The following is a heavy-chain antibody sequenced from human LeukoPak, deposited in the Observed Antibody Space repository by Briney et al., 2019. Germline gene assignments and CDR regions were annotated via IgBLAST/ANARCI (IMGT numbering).Heavy chain of an antibody. Sequence: PGGSLRLSCATSGFTFNDYAMSWVRQAPGKGLEWVSSLSGSGGTTYYADSVKGRFTISRDNSKNTLFLQMSSLRAEDTAVYYSATGGDWKTRYFDDWGQGTLVSVSS. CDR2: LSGSGGTT. D-gene: IGHD2-21*02. J-gene: IGHJ4*02. V-gene: IGHV3-23*01. CDR3: ATGGDWKTRYFDD. CDR1: GFTFNDYA.